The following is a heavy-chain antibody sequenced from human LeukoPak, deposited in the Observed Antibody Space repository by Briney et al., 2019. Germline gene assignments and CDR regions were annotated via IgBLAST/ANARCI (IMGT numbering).Heavy chain of an antibody. CDR2: ISQYEGT. V-gene: IGHV4-34*01. J-gene: IGHJ4*02. Sequence: PSETLSLTCAIYGESFSTYYCNWMRQPPGRGLEWIAEISQYEGTKCNPSLVSRVTISLDTSNNQCSLRLNSVTAADTAVYFCARGRDHAKLGYWGQGTQVTVSS. D-gene: IGHD1-14*01. CDR3: ARGRDHAKLGY. CDR1: GESFSTYY.